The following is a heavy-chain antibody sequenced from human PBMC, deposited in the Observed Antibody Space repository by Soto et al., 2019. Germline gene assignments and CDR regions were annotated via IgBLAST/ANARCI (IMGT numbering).Heavy chain of an antibody. Sequence: SETLSLTCAVYGGSFSGYYWSWIRQPPGKGLEWIGEINHNGSTNYNPSLKSRVTISVDTSKNQFSLKLSSVTAADTAVYYCARLTRRYCSSTSCYGFEYWGQGTLVTVSS. D-gene: IGHD2-2*01. CDR3: ARLTRRYCSSTSCYGFEY. J-gene: IGHJ4*02. V-gene: IGHV4-34*01. CDR1: GGSFSGYY. CDR2: INHNGST.